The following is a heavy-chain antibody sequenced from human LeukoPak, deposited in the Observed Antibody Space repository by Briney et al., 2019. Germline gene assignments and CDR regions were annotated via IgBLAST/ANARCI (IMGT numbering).Heavy chain of an antibody. Sequence: NSSETLSLTCAVYGGSLSAYYWSWIRQSPGKGLEWIAEINHRGDTNYNPSVKSRVSISVDTSKNQFSLKVTSLTAADTAVYYCARGPTISETGYFDYWGQGTLVTVSS. V-gene: IGHV4-34*01. CDR3: ARGPTISETGYFDY. D-gene: IGHD1-1*01. J-gene: IGHJ4*03. CDR2: INHRGDT. CDR1: GGSLSAYY.